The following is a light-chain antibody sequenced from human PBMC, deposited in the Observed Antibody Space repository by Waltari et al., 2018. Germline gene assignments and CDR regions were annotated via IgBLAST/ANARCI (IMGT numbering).Light chain of an antibody. CDR1: KTINGW. Sequence: DIQMTQSPSTLSASVGDRVTITCRASKTINGWLAWYQPKPGKAPELRIHAASTLESGVPPRFSGSGSGTEFTLTISSVQPEDVATYYCQQYLLFWTFGQGTRVEIK. V-gene: IGKV1-5*01. CDR2: AAS. J-gene: IGKJ1*01. CDR3: QQYLLFWT.